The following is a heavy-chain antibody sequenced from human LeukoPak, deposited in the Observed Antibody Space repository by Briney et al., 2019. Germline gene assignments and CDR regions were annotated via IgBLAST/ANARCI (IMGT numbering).Heavy chain of an antibody. CDR3: ARARIAVAGTIGY. CDR2: ISGSGAST. Sequence: GGSLRLSCAASGFTFSNYAMSWVRQAPGKGLEWVSLISGSGASTYYPDSVKGRFTISRDNGKNSLYLQMNSLRAEDTAVYYCARARIAVAGTIGYWGQGTLVTVSS. J-gene: IGHJ4*02. CDR1: GFTFSNYA. D-gene: IGHD6-19*01. V-gene: IGHV3-23*01.